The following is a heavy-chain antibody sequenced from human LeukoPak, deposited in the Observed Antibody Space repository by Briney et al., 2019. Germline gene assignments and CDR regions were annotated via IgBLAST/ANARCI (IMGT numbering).Heavy chain of an antibody. Sequence: GESLKISWKCSGYSFTSYWIGWGRQMPGKGLEWRGIIYPGDSDTRYSSSFQGQVTSSADKSISTAYLQWSSLKASDTAMYYCARLNDFWSGYFPNYFDYWGQGTLVTVSS. V-gene: IGHV5-51*01. CDR2: IYPGDSDT. J-gene: IGHJ4*02. D-gene: IGHD3-3*01. CDR3: ARLNDFWSGYFPNYFDY. CDR1: GYSFTSYW.